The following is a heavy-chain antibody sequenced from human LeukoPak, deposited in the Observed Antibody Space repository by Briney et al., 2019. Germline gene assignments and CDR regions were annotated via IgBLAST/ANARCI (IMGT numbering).Heavy chain of an antibody. V-gene: IGHV4-59*01. CDR1: GGSISTYY. CDR3: ARSYGSGNSFDS. Sequence: SETLSLTCSVSGGSISTYYWSWIRQPPGRGVVGIGYISHSGSANYNPSLKSRVTISVDTSQSQFSLNLSPLTAAHTALYYCARSYGSGNSFDSWGPRALVTVSS. J-gene: IGHJ4*01. D-gene: IGHD3-10*01. CDR2: ISHSGSA.